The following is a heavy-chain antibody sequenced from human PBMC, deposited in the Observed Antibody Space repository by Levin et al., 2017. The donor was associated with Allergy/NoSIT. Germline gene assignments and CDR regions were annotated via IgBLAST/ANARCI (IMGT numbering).Heavy chain of an antibody. CDR1: GFTFSSYA. Sequence: GESLKISCAASGFTFSSYAMHWVRQAPGKGLEWVAVISYDGSNKYYADSVKGRFTISSDNSKNTLYLQMNSLRAEDTAVYYCARDGAPDYYYYYMDVWGKGTTVTVSS. CDR2: ISYDGSNK. D-gene: IGHD3-16*01. CDR3: ARDGAPDYYYYYMDV. V-gene: IGHV3-30-3*01. J-gene: IGHJ6*03.